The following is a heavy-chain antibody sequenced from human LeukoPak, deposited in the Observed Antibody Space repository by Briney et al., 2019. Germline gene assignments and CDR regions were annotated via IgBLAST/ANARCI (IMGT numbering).Heavy chain of an antibody. J-gene: IGHJ4*02. CDR1: GFTFDDYG. CDR3: ARDVVAAAGSFDY. V-gene: IGHV4-4*07. CDR2: IYSSGST. D-gene: IGHD6-13*01. Sequence: GSLRLSCAASGFTFDDYGMSWIRQPAGKGLEWIGRIYSSGSTNYSPSLKSRVTMSVDTSKNQFSLKLSSVTAADTAVYYCARDVVAAAGSFDYWGQGTQVTVSS.